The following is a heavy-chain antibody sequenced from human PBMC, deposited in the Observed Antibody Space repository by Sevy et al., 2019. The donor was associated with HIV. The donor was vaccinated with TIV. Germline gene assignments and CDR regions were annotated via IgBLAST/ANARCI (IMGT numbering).Heavy chain of an antibody. J-gene: IGHJ4*02. Sequence: GGSLRLSCAASGFTFSSYAMSWVRQAPGKGLEWVSAISGSGCSTYYADSVKGRFTISRDNSKNTLYLQMNSLRAEDTAVYYCAKGGDFWSGYYSYYFDYWGQGTLVTVSS. V-gene: IGHV3-23*01. CDR3: AKGGDFWSGYYSYYFDY. CDR2: ISGSGCST. CDR1: GFTFSSYA. D-gene: IGHD3-3*01.